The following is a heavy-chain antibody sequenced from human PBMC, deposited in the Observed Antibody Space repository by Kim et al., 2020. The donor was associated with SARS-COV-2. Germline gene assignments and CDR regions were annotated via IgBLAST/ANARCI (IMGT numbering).Heavy chain of an antibody. CDR3: ALFTGDGYNTPVGY. CDR1: GFTFSSHA. D-gene: IGHD5-12*01. Sequence: GGSLRLSCAASGFTFSSHAMSWVRQAPGQGLEWVSGNSGSGHSTYYADSVKGRFTISRDNSRNTLRLQMNSLRTEDTAVYYCALFTGDGYNTPVGYWGHGIL. CDR2: NSGSGHST. V-gene: IGHV3-23*01. J-gene: IGHJ4*01.